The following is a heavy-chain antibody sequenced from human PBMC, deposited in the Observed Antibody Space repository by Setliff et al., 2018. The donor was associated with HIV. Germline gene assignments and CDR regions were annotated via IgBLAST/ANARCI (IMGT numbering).Heavy chain of an antibody. J-gene: IGHJ5*02. V-gene: IGHV4-4*08. CDR1: GGSISSYY. D-gene: IGHD4-17*01. Sequence: SETLSLTCTVSGGSISSYYWSWIRQPPGKGLQWIGYIYTSGSTNYNPSLKSRVTISVDTSKNQFSLKPSSVTAADTAVYYCARETVSLRGDWFDPWGQGTLVTVSS. CDR2: IYTSGST. CDR3: ARETVSLRGDWFDP.